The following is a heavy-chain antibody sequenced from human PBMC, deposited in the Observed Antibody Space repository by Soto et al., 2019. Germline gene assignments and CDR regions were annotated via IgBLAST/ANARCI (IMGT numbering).Heavy chain of an antibody. V-gene: IGHV3-21*01. J-gene: IGHJ4*02. CDR2: ISSSSSYI. CDR3: ARDWKRIAAARAFDY. CDR1: GFIFSDYS. D-gene: IGHD6-13*01. Sequence: VRLVESGGGLVKPGGSLRLSCAASGFIFSDYSMNWVRQAPGKGLEWVSSISSSSSYIYYADSVKGRFTISRDNAKNSLFLQVNSLRAEDTAVYYCARDWKRIAAARAFDYWGQGTLVTVSS.